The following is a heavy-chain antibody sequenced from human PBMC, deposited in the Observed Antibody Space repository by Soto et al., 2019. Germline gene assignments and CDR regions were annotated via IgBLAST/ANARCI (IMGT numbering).Heavy chain of an antibody. Sequence: GGSLRLSCAASGFTFDDYAMHWVRQAPGKGLERVSGISWNSGSIGYADSVKGRFTISRDNAKNSLYLQMNSLRAEDTALYYCAKDNGDCSGGSCYWDYWGQGTLVTVSS. CDR2: ISWNSGSI. D-gene: IGHD2-15*01. CDR1: GFTFDDYA. V-gene: IGHV3-9*01. J-gene: IGHJ4*02. CDR3: AKDNGDCSGGSCYWDY.